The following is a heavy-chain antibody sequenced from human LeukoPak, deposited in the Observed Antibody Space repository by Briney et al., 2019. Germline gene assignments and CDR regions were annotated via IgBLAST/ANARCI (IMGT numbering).Heavy chain of an antibody. CDR3: ARAWVTTEYYFDY. J-gene: IGHJ4*02. Sequence: GGSLRLSFAASGFTFSSYGMHWVRQAPGKGLGGVAVILYDGSNKYYTDSVKGRFTISRDNSKNTLYLQMNSLRAEDTAVYYCARAWVTTEYYFDYWGQGTLVTVSS. V-gene: IGHV3-33*01. D-gene: IGHD4-17*01. CDR1: GFTFSSYG. CDR2: ILYDGSNK.